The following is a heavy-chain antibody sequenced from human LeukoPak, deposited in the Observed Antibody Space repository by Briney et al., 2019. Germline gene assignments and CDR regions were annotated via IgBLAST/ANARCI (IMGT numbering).Heavy chain of an antibody. CDR3: ARDYTYGNFDY. V-gene: IGHV3-21*01. D-gene: IGHD5-18*01. CDR2: ISSGSSYI. Sequence: PGGSLRLSCAAAGFTFSSYSVKWVRQAAGKGLEWVSSISSGSSYIYYADSVKGRFTISRDNAKNSLYLQMNSLRAEDTAVYYCARDYTYGNFDYWGQGTLVTVSS. J-gene: IGHJ4*02. CDR1: GFTFSSYS.